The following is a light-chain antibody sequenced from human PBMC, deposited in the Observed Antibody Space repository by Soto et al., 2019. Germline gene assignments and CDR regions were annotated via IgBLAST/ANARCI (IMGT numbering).Light chain of an antibody. J-gene: IGLJ2*01. CDR1: SSDVGGYNY. V-gene: IGLV2-8*01. CDR2: DVS. CDR3: SSYVGSNNLV. Sequence: QSALTQPASVSGSPGQSITISCTGSSSDVGGYNYVSWYQQHPGKAPKLIIYDVSRRPSGVPDRFSGSKSGNTASLTVSGLQAEDEADYYCSSYVGSNNLVFGGGTKVTVL.